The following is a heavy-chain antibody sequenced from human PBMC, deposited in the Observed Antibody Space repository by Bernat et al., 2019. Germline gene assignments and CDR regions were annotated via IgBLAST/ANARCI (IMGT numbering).Heavy chain of an antibody. J-gene: IGHJ4*02. D-gene: IGHD3-10*01. V-gene: IGHV3-74*01. CDR3: AKRQGALRGRYYDY. Sequence: EVQLVESGGGLVQPGGSLRLSCAASGFTFSSYWLPWVLQAPGKGLVWFSRINSDGSSTSYADSVKGRFTNSRDNAKNTLDLQMNSLRAEDTAVYYCAKRQGALRGRYYDYWGQGTLVTVS. CDR1: GFTFSSYW. CDR2: INSDGSST.